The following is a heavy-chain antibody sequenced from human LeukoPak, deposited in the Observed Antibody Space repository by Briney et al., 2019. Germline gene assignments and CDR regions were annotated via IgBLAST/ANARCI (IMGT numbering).Heavy chain of an antibody. CDR2: IYYTGNT. CDR1: GDSITGYY. V-gene: IGHV4-39*07. Sequence: SETLSLTCSVSGDSITGYYWGWIRQPPGKGLEWIGNIYYTGNTYYNSSLKNRVTISLDTSKNQFSLKVISMTAADTAAYYCTKSDGYGLIRICGRGTMVTVPS. D-gene: IGHD3-10*01. CDR3: TKSDGYGLIRI. J-gene: IGHJ3*02.